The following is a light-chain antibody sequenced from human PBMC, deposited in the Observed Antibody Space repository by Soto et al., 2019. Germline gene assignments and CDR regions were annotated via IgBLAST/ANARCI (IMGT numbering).Light chain of an antibody. CDR3: QQYSDWPPYT. CDR1: QTVSSY. V-gene: IGKV3-15*01. Sequence: EIVMTQSPATLSVSPGERATLSCRASQTVSSYLAWYQQKPGQAPRLLIYGASTRATGIPARFGGSGSGTEFTLTISSLQSEDFAVYFCQQYSDWPPYTFGQGTKLEIK. CDR2: GAS. J-gene: IGKJ2*01.